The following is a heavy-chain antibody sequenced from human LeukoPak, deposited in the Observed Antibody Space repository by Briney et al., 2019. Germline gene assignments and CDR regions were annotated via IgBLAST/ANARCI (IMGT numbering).Heavy chain of an antibody. V-gene: IGHV3-11*06. D-gene: IGHD4-17*01. CDR2: ISSSSSYT. J-gene: IGHJ4*02. Sequence: GRSLRLSCAASGFTFSDYYMSWIRQAPGKGLEWVSYISSSSSYTNYADSVKGRFTISRDSAKNSLYLQMNSLRAEDTAVYYCARVLAVGDYGDSYYFDYWGQGTLVTVSS. CDR1: GFTFSDYY. CDR3: ARVLAVGDYGDSYYFDY.